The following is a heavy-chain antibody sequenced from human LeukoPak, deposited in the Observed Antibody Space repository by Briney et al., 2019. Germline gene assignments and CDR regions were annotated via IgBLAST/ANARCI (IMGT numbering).Heavy chain of an antibody. D-gene: IGHD3-3*01. J-gene: IGHJ3*02. CDR3: ARASYYDFWSGYYTSRAFDI. Sequence: PSDTLSLTCAVSDYSISNSHWWGWIRQPPGKGLEWIGYIYYSGSTYYNPSLKSRVTISVDTSKNQFSLKLSSVTAADTAVYYCARASYYDFWSGYYTSRAFDIWGQGTMVTVSS. CDR2: IYYSGST. CDR1: DYSISNSHW. V-gene: IGHV4-28*03.